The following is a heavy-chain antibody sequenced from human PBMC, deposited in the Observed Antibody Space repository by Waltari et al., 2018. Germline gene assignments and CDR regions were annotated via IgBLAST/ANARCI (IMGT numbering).Heavy chain of an antibody. Sequence: VYLLESGGGLVQHGGSLRLSCVGSGFDYSYDAMSWVRQAPGKGLEWVSGIDNSGETTYDAGSVKGRFTISRDDSRNTVYLHMTTLRVDDTAVYYCAKDSGYSMIRGRENSWGQGTLVIVSS. V-gene: IGHV3-23*05. CDR1: GFDYSYDA. J-gene: IGHJ4*02. D-gene: IGHD3-10*01. CDR2: IDNSGETT. CDR3: AKDSGYSMIRGRENS.